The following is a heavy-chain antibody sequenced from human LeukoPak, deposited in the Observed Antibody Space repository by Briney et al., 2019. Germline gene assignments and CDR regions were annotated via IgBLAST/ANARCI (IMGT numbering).Heavy chain of an antibody. CDR2: IFYSGST. D-gene: IGHD1-14*01. CDR1: GGSISTSNYY. J-gene: IGHJ5*02. V-gene: IGHV4-39*07. Sequence: SETLSLTCTVSGGSISTSNYYWGWIRQPPGKGLEWIGNIFYSGSTYYSPSLKSRVTISLDTSRNQFSLKLNSVTAADTAVYYCARDDHENWFDPWGQGTLVTVSS. CDR3: ARDDHENWFDP.